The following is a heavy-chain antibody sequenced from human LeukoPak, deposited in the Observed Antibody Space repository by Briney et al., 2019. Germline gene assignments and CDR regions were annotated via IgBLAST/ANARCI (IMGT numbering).Heavy chain of an antibody. V-gene: IGHV4-34*01. CDR3: ARDPTGSGTFDP. Sequence: PSETLSLTCAVYGGTFSGYYWSWIRQPPGKGLEWIGEINHSGGSTNYNPSLKSRVTISVDTSKNQFSLKVSSVTAADTAVYYCARDPTGSGTFDPWGQGTLVTVSS. CDR1: GGTFSGYY. D-gene: IGHD6-25*01. J-gene: IGHJ5*02. CDR2: INHSGGST.